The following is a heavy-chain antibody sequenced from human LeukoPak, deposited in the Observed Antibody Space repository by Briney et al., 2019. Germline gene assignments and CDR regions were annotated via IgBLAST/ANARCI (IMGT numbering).Heavy chain of an antibody. CDR3: ARHSFARPFDS. J-gene: IGHJ4*02. CDR1: GASIFGSY. D-gene: IGHD6-6*01. V-gene: IGHV4-59*08. Sequence: RSSETLSLTCTVSGASIFGSYWSWIRQPPGKGLEWIGYIYYTGDSNYNPSLKSRATISLDTSRSQFSLMLSSVTAADTAIYYCARHSFARPFDSWGQGTLVTVSS. CDR2: IYYTGDS.